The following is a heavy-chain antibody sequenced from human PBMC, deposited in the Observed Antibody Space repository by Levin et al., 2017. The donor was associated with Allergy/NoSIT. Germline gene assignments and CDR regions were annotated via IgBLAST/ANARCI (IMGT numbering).Heavy chain of an antibody. CDR1: GDSISSHC. Sequence: SETLSLTCSVSGDSISSHCWSWIRQPPGKGLQWIGNMYNSGSTNYNPSLEGRVTISVDTSKNQFSLKLSSVTAADTAVYYCASAEARQLPPGGYYYFHYWGQGTLVTASS. V-gene: IGHV4-59*11. CDR2: MYNSGST. CDR3: ASAEARQLPPGGYYYFHY. D-gene: IGHD2-2*01. J-gene: IGHJ4*02.